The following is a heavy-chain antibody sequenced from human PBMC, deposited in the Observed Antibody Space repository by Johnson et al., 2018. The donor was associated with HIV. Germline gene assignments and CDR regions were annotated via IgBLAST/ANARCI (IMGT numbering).Heavy chain of an antibody. CDR2: ISYDGSNK. CDR1: GFTFSSYG. CDR3: ARDRGWGYVGGNSWNAFDI. J-gene: IGHJ3*02. Sequence: QEQLVESGGGVVQPGRSLRLSCAASGFTFSSYGMHWVRQAPGKGLEWVAVISYDGSNKYYADSVKGRLTVSRDNFKNTLHLQMNSLRGEDTAVYYCARDRGWGYVGGNSWNAFDIWGQGTMVTVSS. V-gene: IGHV3-30*03. D-gene: IGHD4-23*01.